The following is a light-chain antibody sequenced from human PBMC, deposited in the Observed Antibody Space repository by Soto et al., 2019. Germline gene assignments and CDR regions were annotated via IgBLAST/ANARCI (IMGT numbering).Light chain of an antibody. CDR2: EVT. Sequence: QSALTQPASVSGSPGQSITISCTGTSSDVGSYDLVSWYQQHPGTAPKLIIYEVTKRPSGVSNRFSGSKSGNTASLTISGLQAEDDADYYCCSYGSSNTLLFGVGTKVPVL. CDR1: SSDVGSYDL. V-gene: IGLV2-23*02. CDR3: CSYGSSNTLL. J-gene: IGLJ2*01.